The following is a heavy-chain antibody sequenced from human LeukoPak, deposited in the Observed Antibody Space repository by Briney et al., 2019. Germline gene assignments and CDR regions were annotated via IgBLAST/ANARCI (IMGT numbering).Heavy chain of an antibody. V-gene: IGHV4-59*06. D-gene: IGHD3-10*01. CDR3: ARQYGSGSYYRGDFDY. CDR1: GGSISSYY. Sequence: SETLSLTCTVSGGSISSYYWSWIRQPPGKGLEWIGYIYYSGSTYYNPSLESRVTISVDTSKNQFSLKLSSVTAADTAVYYCARQYGSGSYYRGDFDYWGQGTPVTVSS. CDR2: IYYSGST. J-gene: IGHJ4*02.